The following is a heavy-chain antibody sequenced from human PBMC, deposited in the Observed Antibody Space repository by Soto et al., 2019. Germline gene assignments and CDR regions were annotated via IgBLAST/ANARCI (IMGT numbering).Heavy chain of an antibody. CDR2: IIPKLGIA. J-gene: IGHJ4*02. V-gene: IGHV1-69*02. D-gene: IGHD3-22*01. CDR3: ATERPPYYYYDSSGYYYGDY. CDR1: GGTFSSYT. Sequence: QVQLVQSGAEVKKPGSSVKVSCKASGGTFSSYTISWVRQAPGQGLEWMGRIIPKLGIANYEQKFQGRVTITADKSTSTAYMELSSLRSEDTAVYYFATERPPYYYYDSSGYYYGDYWGQGTLVTVSS.